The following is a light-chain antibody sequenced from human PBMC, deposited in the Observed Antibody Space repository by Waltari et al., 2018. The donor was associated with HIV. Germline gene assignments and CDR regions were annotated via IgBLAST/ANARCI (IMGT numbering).Light chain of an antibody. Sequence: QSVVTQPPSVSGAPGQTVAIPCPGRSSNIRAAYGVPWYPHFPGTPPQVVIYGNTNRPSGVPDRFSGSKSGSAASLVIAGLQADDEAEYYCQSYDKSLSGWVFGGGTKVTVL. CDR2: GNT. V-gene: IGLV1-40*01. CDR1: SSNIRAAYG. CDR3: QSYDKSLSGWV. J-gene: IGLJ3*02.